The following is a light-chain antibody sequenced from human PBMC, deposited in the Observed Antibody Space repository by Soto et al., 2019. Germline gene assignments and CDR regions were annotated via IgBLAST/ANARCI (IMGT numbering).Light chain of an antibody. V-gene: IGLV2-14*01. J-gene: IGLJ1*01. CDR3: NSYTTSSTYV. CDR2: DVS. CDR1: SSDVGAYNY. Sequence: QSALAQPASVSGSPGQSIAISCTGTSSDVGAYNYVSWYQQHPGKVPKLMIYDVSYRPSGVSNRFSGSKSGNTASLTISGLQAEDEADYYCNSYTTSSTYVFGTGTKVTVL.